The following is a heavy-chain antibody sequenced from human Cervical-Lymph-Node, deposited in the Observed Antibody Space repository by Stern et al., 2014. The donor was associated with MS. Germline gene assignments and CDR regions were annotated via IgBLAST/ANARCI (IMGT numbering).Heavy chain of an antibody. CDR2: IIPIVDEV. CDR1: GDTFSSYT. Sequence: QVQLGQSGAEVQKPGSSVKVSCKASGDTFSSYTISWVRQAPGQGLEWMGRIIPIVDEVAYAQKLQGRVTISADKSTNTVYMELSSVTSGDTAVYYCATGEKTVFGVVIALDYWGQGTLVTVSS. V-gene: IGHV1-69*09. D-gene: IGHD3-3*01. J-gene: IGHJ4*02. CDR3: ATGEKTVFGVVIALDY.